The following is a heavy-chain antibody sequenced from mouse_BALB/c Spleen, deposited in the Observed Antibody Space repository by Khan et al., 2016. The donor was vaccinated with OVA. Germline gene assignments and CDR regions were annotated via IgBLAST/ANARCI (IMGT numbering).Heavy chain of an antibody. CDR2: ILPGSNST. CDR3: ARGNYYGSTSWFGY. Sequence: QVQLQQPGAELMKPGASVKISCKATGYTFSSYWIEWVKQRPGHGLEWIGEILPGSNSTNYNERFKGKATITADTSSNTAYMQLSSLTSEDSAIXYCARGNYYGSTSWFGYWGQGTLVTVSA. J-gene: IGHJ3*01. D-gene: IGHD1-1*01. CDR1: GYTFSSYW. V-gene: IGHV1-9*01.